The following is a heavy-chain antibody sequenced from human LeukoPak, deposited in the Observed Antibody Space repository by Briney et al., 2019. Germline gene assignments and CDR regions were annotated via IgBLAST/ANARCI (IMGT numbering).Heavy chain of an antibody. Sequence: RPGGSLRLSCAASGFTFSSYSMNWVRQAPGKGLEWVSYISSSSSYIYYADSVKGRFTISRDNAKNSLYLQMNSLRAEDMAVYYCAREFDNIYCSGGSCPLPAFDIWGQGTMVTVPS. J-gene: IGHJ3*02. D-gene: IGHD2-15*01. CDR3: AREFDNIYCSGGSCPLPAFDI. V-gene: IGHV3-21*05. CDR1: GFTFSSYS. CDR2: ISSSSSYI.